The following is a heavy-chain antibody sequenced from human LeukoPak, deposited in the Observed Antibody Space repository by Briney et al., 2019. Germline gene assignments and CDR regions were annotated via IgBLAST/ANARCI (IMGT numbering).Heavy chain of an antibody. D-gene: IGHD3-3*01. V-gene: IGHV4-38-2*01. Sequence: SETLSLTCAVSGYSISSGYYWGWIRQPPGKGLEWIGSIYHSGSTYYNPSVKSRVTISVDTSKNQLSLELSSVTAADTAVYYCARQSYDFWSGYFPDSDYYYYMDVWGKGTTVTVSS. CDR3: ARQSYDFWSGYFPDSDYYYYMDV. J-gene: IGHJ6*03. CDR1: GYSISSGYY. CDR2: IYHSGST.